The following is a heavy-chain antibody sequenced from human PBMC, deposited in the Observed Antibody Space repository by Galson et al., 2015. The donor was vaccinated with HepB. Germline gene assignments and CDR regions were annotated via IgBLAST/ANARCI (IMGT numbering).Heavy chain of an antibody. Sequence: SLRLSCAASGFTFSSYGMHWVRQAPGKGLEWVAVISYDGSNKYYADSVKGRFTISRDNSKNTLYLQMNSLRAEDTAVYYCAKDWYGDYTYFDYWGQGTLVTVSS. J-gene: IGHJ4*02. CDR2: ISYDGSNK. D-gene: IGHD4-17*01. CDR1: GFTFSSYG. V-gene: IGHV3-30*18. CDR3: AKDWYGDYTYFDY.